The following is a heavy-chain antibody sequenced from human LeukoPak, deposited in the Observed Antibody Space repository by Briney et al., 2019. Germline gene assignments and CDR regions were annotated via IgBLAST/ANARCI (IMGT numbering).Heavy chain of an antibody. CDR2: IYSGGST. J-gene: IGHJ4*02. CDR3: ARVEVATIRKDYYFDY. V-gene: IGHV3-53*04. CDR1: GFTVSSNY. D-gene: IGHD5-12*01. Sequence: GGSLRFSCAASGFTVSSNYMSWVRQAPGKGLEWVSVIYSGGSTYYADSVKGRFTISRHNSKNTLYLQMNSLRAEDTAVYYCARVEVATIRKDYYFDYWGQGTLVTVSS.